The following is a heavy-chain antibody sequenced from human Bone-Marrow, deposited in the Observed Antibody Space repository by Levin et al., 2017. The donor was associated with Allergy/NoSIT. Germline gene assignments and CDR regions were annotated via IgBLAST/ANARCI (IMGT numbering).Heavy chain of an antibody. CDR1: GFTFSSYW. J-gene: IGHJ4*02. CDR3: ARDEAVAGLIDS. V-gene: IGHV3-74*01. CDR2: IASDGSIT. D-gene: IGHD6-19*01. Sequence: ETLSLTCGASGFTFSSYWMHWVRLIPGKGLVWVSHIASDGSITNYADSVKGRFTISRDNAKNTLYLQMNSLRAEDTAVYFCARDEAVAGLIDSWGQGTLVTVSS.